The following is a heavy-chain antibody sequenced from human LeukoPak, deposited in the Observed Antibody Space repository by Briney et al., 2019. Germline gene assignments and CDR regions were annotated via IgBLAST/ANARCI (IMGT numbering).Heavy chain of an antibody. D-gene: IGHD6-19*01. J-gene: IGHJ4*02. CDR1: GYSFTNYW. CDR3: ARRSSGYYYFDY. Sequence: GESLKISCKGSGYSFTNYWIAWVRQMPGKGLEWMGIIYPGDSDTRYSPSFQGQVTISADKSISIAYLQRSSLKASDTAMYYCARRSSGYYYFDYWGQGTLVTVSS. V-gene: IGHV5-51*01. CDR2: IYPGDSDT.